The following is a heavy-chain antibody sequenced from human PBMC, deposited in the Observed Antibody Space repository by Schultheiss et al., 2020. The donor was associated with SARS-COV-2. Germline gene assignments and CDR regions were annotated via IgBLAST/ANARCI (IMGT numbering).Heavy chain of an antibody. CDR2: IYYSGST. D-gene: IGHD6-6*01. CDR1: GGSISSYY. V-gene: IGHV4-59*12. Sequence: GSLRLSCTVSGGSISSYYWSWIRQPAGKGLEWIGYIYYSGSTNYNPSLKSRVTISVDRSKNQFSLKLSSVTAADTAVYYCARARQLDYWGQGTLVTVSS. CDR3: ARARQLDY. J-gene: IGHJ4*02.